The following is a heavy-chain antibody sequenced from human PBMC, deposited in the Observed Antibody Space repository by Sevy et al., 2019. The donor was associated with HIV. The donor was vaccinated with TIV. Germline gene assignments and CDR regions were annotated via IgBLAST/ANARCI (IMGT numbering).Heavy chain of an antibody. CDR2: ISSSGSTI. CDR3: ARWGGYSGYDLGWFDP. D-gene: IGHD5-12*01. CDR1: GFTFSSYE. V-gene: IGHV3-48*03. Sequence: GGSLRLSCAASGFTFSSYEMNWVRQAPGKGLEWVSYISSSGSTIYYADSVKGRFTISIDNAKNSLYLQMNSLRAEDTAVYYCARWGGYSGYDLGWFDPWGQGTLVTVSS. J-gene: IGHJ5*02.